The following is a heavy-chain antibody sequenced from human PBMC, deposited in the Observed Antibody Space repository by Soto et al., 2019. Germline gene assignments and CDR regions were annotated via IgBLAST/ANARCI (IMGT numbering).Heavy chain of an antibody. V-gene: IGHV3-23*01. D-gene: IGHD3-22*01. Sequence: PGGSLRLSCASSGFTFSSYAMSWVRQAPGKGLEWVSAISCSGGSTYYADSVKGRFTISRDNSKNTLYLQMNSLRAEDTAVYYCAKHRHYYDSSGYPGTYFDYWGQGTLVTVSS. CDR1: GFTFSSYA. J-gene: IGHJ4*02. CDR3: AKHRHYYDSSGYPGTYFDY. CDR2: ISCSGGST.